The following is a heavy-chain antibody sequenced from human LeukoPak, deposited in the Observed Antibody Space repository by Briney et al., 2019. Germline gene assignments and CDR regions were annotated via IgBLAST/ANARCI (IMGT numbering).Heavy chain of an antibody. J-gene: IGHJ4*02. Sequence: GGSLRLSCAASGFTFSDYLMHWVRQAPEKGLVWVSRINTDGSFTRYADSVQGRFTISRDTAKNTLFLQMNSLRAEDTAVYYCAREAKVGGALQYWGQGILVTVSS. D-gene: IGHD1-26*01. CDR3: AREAKVGGALQY. V-gene: IGHV3-74*01. CDR1: GFTFSDYL. CDR2: INTDGSFT.